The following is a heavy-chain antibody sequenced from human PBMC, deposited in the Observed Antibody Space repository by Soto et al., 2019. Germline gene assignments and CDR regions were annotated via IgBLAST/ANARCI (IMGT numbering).Heavy chain of an antibody. CDR1: GLIFTNYW. Sequence: EVQLVESGGDLVQPGGTLRLSCAVSGLIFTNYWMTWVRQAPGMGLEWVANINQDGSVKYYVDSVKGRFTISRDNAKNLVYLQMNSLRAEDTAVYYCSGGNQYDFWGQGTLVTVSS. D-gene: IGHD2-15*01. V-gene: IGHV3-7*01. CDR2: INQDGSVK. J-gene: IGHJ4*02. CDR3: SGGNQYDF.